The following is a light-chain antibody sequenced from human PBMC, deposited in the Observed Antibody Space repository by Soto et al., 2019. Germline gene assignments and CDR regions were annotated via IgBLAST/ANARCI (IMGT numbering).Light chain of an antibody. V-gene: IGKV3-20*01. CDR1: QSVTSSY. CDR2: GAS. CDR3: QQYGSSPQT. Sequence: EIVLTQSPGTLSLSPGERATLSCRASQSVTSSYLAWYRQKPGQAPRLLIYGASSRATGIPDRFSGSGSGTDFTLTISRLGPEDFAVYYCQQYGSSPQTFGQGNKLEIK. J-gene: IGKJ2*01.